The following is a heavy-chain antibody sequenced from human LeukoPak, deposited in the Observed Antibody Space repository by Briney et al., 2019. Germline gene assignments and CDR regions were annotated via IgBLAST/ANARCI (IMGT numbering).Heavy chain of an antibody. CDR3: ARVGGH. D-gene: IGHD3-10*01. V-gene: IGHV3-53*01. J-gene: IGHJ4*02. CDR1: GLTVSKNY. CDR2: IYSGGST. Sequence: GGSLRLSCAASGLTVSKNYMSCVRQAPGKGLESVPVIYSGGSTYYSDSVRGRFTISRDNSKNTMYLQMNSLRVEDTAVYYCARVGGHWGQGTLVTVSS.